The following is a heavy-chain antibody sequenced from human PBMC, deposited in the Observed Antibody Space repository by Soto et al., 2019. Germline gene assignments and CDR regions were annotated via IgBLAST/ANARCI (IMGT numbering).Heavy chain of an antibody. V-gene: IGHV3-7*04. CDR1: GFTFNTYW. CDR2: INQGGGEK. D-gene: IGHD2-2*01. Sequence: EVQLVESGGGLVQPGGSLRLSCAASGFTFNTYWMSWVRQAPGKGLEWVANINQGGGEKYYVDSVRGRFTISRDNAKNPLFLQMNSLRTEDTAVYYCARTVAGATNYFDPWGQGTLVTVSS. CDR3: ARTVAGATNYFDP. J-gene: IGHJ5*02.